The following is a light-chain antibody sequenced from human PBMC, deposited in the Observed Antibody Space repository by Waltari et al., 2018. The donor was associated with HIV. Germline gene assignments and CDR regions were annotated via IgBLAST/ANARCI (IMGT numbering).Light chain of an antibody. Sequence: QSALTQPAPVSGSPGQSLTISCTGTSSDVGGYNYVSWYQQHPGKAPKLMIYDVSNRPSGVSNRFSGSKSGNTASLTISGLQAEDEADYYCSSYTSSSTLGVFGTGTKVTVL. V-gene: IGLV2-14*03. CDR2: DVS. J-gene: IGLJ1*01. CDR3: SSYTSSSTLGV. CDR1: SSDVGGYNY.